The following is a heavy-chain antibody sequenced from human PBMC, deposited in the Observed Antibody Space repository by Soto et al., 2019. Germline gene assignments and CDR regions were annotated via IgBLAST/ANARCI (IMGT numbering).Heavy chain of an antibody. CDR2: SRNKAKSYST. CDR1: GLTFGDHY. Sequence: PGGSLTLSCAVSGLTFGDHYMEWVRQAPGKGREWVARSRNKAKSYSTDFAASVKGRFTISRDESKNSLNLQMNSLMTEDTAVYYCSILEGAWGQGTLVTVSS. D-gene: IGHD2-21*01. CDR3: SILEGA. J-gene: IGHJ5*02. V-gene: IGHV3-72*01.